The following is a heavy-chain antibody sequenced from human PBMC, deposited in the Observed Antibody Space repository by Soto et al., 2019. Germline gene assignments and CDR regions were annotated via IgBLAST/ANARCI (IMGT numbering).Heavy chain of an antibody. V-gene: IGHV3-33*01. Sequence: GGSLRLSCAASGFTFSSYGMHWVRQAPGKGLEWVAVIWYDGSNKYYADSVKGRFTISRDNSKNTLYLQMNSLRAEDTAVYYCARDLGKWELRAYFDYWGQGTLVTVSS. CDR1: GFTFSSYG. J-gene: IGHJ4*02. CDR3: ARDLGKWELRAYFDY. CDR2: IWYDGSNK. D-gene: IGHD1-26*01.